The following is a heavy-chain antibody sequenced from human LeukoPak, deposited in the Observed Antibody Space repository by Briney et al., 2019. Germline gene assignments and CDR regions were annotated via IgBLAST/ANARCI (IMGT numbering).Heavy chain of an antibody. CDR1: GFIFRNYL. CDR2: IKEDGMEK. CDR3: LSGPGH. Sequence: GGALRLSCEAAGFIFRNYLMCGGRQAPGKGLEGVANIKEDGMEKYYVDAVRGGFTLSTENAKNSLYLQMNILRAEDTAVFYCLSGPGHCGQGTLVTVSS. J-gene: IGHJ4*02. V-gene: IGHV3-7*01.